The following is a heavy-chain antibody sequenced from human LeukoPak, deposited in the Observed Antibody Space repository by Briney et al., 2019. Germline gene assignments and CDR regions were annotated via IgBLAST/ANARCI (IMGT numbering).Heavy chain of an antibody. Sequence: GGSLRLSCAASGFTFSSHSMNWVRQAPGKGLEWVSYISSSSSTIYYADSVKGRFTISRDNAKNSLYLQMNSLRAEDTAIYYCAKGGPYSSSWGGKFDHWGQGTLVTVPS. CDR3: AKGGPYSSSWGGKFDH. J-gene: IGHJ4*02. CDR1: GFTFSSHS. D-gene: IGHD6-13*01. V-gene: IGHV3-48*01. CDR2: ISSSSSTI.